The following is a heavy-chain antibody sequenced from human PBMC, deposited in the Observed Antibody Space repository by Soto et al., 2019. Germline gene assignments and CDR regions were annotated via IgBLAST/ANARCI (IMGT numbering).Heavy chain of an antibody. CDR3: ATVWFGESQH. CDR2: IYYSGST. J-gene: IGHJ1*01. V-gene: IGHV4-39*01. CDR1: GGSISSSYY. D-gene: IGHD3-10*01. Sequence: QLQLQESGPGLVKPSETLSLTCTVSGGSISSSYYWGWIRQPPGKGLEWIGSIYYSGSTYYNPSLKRRVTISVDTSKNQLSLKLSSVTAADTAVYYCATVWFGESQHWGQGTLVTVSS.